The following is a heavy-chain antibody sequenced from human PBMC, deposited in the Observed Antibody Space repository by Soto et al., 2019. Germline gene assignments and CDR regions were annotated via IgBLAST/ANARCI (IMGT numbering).Heavy chain of an antibody. V-gene: IGHV3-30-3*01. CDR3: ARGELVLFDY. Sequence: VQLVESGGGVVQPGRSLRLSCAASGFTFSSYAMHWVRQAPGKGLEWVAVISYDGSNKYYADSVKGRFTISRDNSKNTLYLQMNSLRAEDTAVYYCARGELVLFDYWGQGTLVTVSS. CDR1: GFTFSSYA. J-gene: IGHJ4*02. D-gene: IGHD6-6*01. CDR2: ISYDGSNK.